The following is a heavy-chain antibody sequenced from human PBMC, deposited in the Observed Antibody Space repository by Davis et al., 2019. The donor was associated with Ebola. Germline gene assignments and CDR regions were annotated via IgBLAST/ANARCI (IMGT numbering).Heavy chain of an antibody. V-gene: IGHV4-39*01. CDR1: GGSISTTSYY. Sequence: GSLRLSCTVSGGSISTTSYYWGWIRQPPGKGLEWIGSIFYTGSTFYNPSLKSRVSISVDTSKNQFSLKLSSVTAADTAVYYCARGDFWSGYGRWGQGTLVTVSS. D-gene: IGHD3-3*01. CDR2: IFYTGST. J-gene: IGHJ4*02. CDR3: ARGDFWSGYGR.